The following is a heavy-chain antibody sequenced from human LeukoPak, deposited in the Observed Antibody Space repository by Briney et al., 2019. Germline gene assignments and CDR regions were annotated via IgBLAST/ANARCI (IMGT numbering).Heavy chain of an antibody. CDR1: GFTFSNYW. J-gene: IGHJ4*02. CDR2: LNTDGTTT. D-gene: IGHD2-15*01. V-gene: IGHV3-74*01. Sequence: PGGSLGLSCAASGFTFSNYWMHWVRLAPGKGLVWVSRLNTDGTTTNYADSVKGRFTISRDNAKSALYLQMNSLRAEDTAVYYCARGYCSGGSCPGAFGNWGQGTLVTVSS. CDR3: ARGYCSGGSCPGAFGN.